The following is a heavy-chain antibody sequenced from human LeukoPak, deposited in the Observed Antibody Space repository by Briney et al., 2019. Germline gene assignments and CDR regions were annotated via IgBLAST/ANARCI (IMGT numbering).Heavy chain of an antibody. D-gene: IGHD3-16*01. J-gene: IGHJ4*02. CDR1: GFTVSSNC. V-gene: IGHV3-53*01. Sequence: AGGSLRLSCAVSGFTVSSNCMSWVRQAPGKGLEWVSVIYRGGSTYYADSVKDRFTISRDNSKNTVYLQLNTLRAEDTAVYHCARDLFRSERAGLNDYWGQGTLVTVSS. CDR2: IYRGGST. CDR3: ARDLFRSERAGLNDY.